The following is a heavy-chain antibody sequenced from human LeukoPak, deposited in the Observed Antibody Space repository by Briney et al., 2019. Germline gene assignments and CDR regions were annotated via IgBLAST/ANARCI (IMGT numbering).Heavy chain of an antibody. CDR3: ARGGAGTYKRDGWFDP. CDR2: MYPNTGNT. CDR1: GYTFNSYD. D-gene: IGHD3-10*01. V-gene: IGHV1-8*01. J-gene: IGHJ5*02. Sequence: ASVKVSCKASGYTFNSYDINWVRQATGQGLEWMGWMYPNTGNTGYGERFQGRVTMTRDNSISTAYMELNSLTSEDTAVYYCARGGAGTYKRDGWFDPWGQGTVVTVSS.